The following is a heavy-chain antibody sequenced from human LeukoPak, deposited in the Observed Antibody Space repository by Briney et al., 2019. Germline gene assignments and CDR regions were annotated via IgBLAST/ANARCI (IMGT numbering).Heavy chain of an antibody. J-gene: IGHJ3*02. CDR1: VGSINTYY. Sequence: PSETLSLTCTVSVGSINTYYWSWIRQPPGKGLEWIAYVRDNGESNYNPSLTSRGAISLDTSNNQISLRLNFLTAADTAIYYCARQPANTAAFDIWGLGTMVTVSS. CDR3: ARQPANTAAFDI. V-gene: IGHV4-59*08. D-gene: IGHD5-18*01. CDR2: VRDNGES.